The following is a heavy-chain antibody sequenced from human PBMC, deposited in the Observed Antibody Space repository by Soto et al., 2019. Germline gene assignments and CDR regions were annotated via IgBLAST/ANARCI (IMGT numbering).Heavy chain of an antibody. D-gene: IGHD3-10*01. CDR1: GGTFRDSV. V-gene: IGHV1-69*01. J-gene: IGHJ4*02. CDR3: ARAPRRGEILSGPSGY. CDR2: VIPISGTA. Sequence: QVHLLQSGAEVKKPGSSVKVSCKASGGTFRDSVINWVRQAPGQGLEWMGGVIPISGTANYAEKFQDRAMFTADASTSAAYMELRSLRFEDTALYYCARAPRRGEILSGPSGYWGQGTLVTVSS.